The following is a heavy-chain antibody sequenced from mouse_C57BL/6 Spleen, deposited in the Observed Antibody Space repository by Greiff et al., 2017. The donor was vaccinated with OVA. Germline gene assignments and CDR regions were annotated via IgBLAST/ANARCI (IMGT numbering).Heavy chain of an antibody. CDR2: IWSDGST. CDR3: ARHEGYAYAMDY. J-gene: IGHJ4*01. D-gene: IGHD2-3*01. CDR1: GFSLTSYG. Sequence: VKLMESGPGLVAPSQSLSITCTVSGFSLTSYGVHWVRQPPGKGLEWLVVIWSDGSTTYNSALKSRLGISKDNSKSQDFLKMNSLQTDDTAMYCCARHEGYAYAMDYWGQGTSVTVSS. V-gene: IGHV2-6-1*01.